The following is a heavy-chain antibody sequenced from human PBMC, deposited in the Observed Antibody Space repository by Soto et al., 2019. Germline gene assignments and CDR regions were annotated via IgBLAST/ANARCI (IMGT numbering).Heavy chain of an antibody. CDR2: ISAYNGNT. CDR3: ARGDTRVNATISFDY. D-gene: IGHD2-21*01. Sequence: ASVKVSCKASGYTFTSYGISWVRQAPGQGLEWMGWISAYNGNTNYAQKLQGRVTMTTDTSTSTAYMELRSLRSDDTAVYYCARGDTRVNATISFDYWGQGTLVTVSS. J-gene: IGHJ4*02. CDR1: GYTFTSYG. V-gene: IGHV1-18*04.